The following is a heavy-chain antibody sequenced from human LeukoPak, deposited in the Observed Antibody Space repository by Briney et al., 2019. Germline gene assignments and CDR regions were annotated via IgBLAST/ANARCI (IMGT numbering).Heavy chain of an antibody. V-gene: IGHV1-2*02. J-gene: IGHJ6*03. CDR2: INPNSGGT. CDR3: ARDVGTKYGPSRYYYYYMDV. Sequence: GASVKVSCKASGYTFTGYYMHWVRQAPGQGLEWMGWINPNSGGTNYAQKFQGRVTMTRDTSISTAYMELSRLRSDDTAVYYCARDVGTKYGPSRYYYYYMDVWGKGTTVTASS. CDR1: GYTFTGYY. D-gene: IGHD5-12*01.